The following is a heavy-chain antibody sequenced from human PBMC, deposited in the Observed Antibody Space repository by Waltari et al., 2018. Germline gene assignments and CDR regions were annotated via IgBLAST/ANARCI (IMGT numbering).Heavy chain of an antibody. J-gene: IGHJ4*02. Sequence: QVQLQASGPGLVTPSETLSLTCPVSGGSISSYYWRWIRQPPGKGLEWIGYIYYNGSTNNNPALKRRVTISVDTSKNQFSLKLSAVTAADTAVYYCARANLLNGLGYWGQGTLVTVSS. CDR3: ARANLLNGLGY. V-gene: IGHV4-59*01. CDR1: GGSISSYY. CDR2: IYYNGST. D-gene: IGHD2-8*01.